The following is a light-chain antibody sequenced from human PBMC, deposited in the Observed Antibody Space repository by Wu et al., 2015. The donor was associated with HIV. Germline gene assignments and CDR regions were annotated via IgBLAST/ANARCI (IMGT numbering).Light chain of an antibody. CDR3: QQYNDWPPXTS. V-gene: IGKV3-15*01. CDR2: GAS. J-gene: IGKJ4*02. Sequence: EIMMSQSPVTLSVSPGERATLSCRASQSVRTNLAWYQQKPGQTPRLLIYGASTRVTGIPARFSGSGSGTEFTLTISTVQAEDVAVYFCQQYNDWPPXTSFGG. CDR1: QSVRTN.